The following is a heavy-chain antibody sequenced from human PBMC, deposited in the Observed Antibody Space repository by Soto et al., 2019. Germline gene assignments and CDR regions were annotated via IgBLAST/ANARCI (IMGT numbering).Heavy chain of an antibody. Sequence: QVHLVQSGTEVKKPGASVTVSCKASGYRFTNYGISWVRQAPGQGLEWMGWISGYNVNTNYAQKFQGRLTMTTDTSTNTAYMELRSLRSEDTAVYYCARDGRGSSSFRLPLDPWGQGTLVTVSS. J-gene: IGHJ5*02. CDR1: GYRFTNYG. D-gene: IGHD6-6*01. CDR2: ISGYNVNT. V-gene: IGHV1-18*01. CDR3: ARDGRGSSSFRLPLDP.